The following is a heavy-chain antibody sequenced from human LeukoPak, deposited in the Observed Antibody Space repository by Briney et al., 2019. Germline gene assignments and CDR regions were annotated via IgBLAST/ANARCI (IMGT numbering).Heavy chain of an antibody. CDR3: AKDRLGGPYFFHY. CDR1: GFTFSSYW. CDR2: INSDGGTT. J-gene: IGHJ4*02. V-gene: IGHV3-74*01. Sequence: GGSLRLSCGASGFTFSSYWMHWVRQAPGKGLVWVSGINSDGGTTTYADSVKGRFTISRDNAKNTLYLQINSLRAEDTAVYFCAKDRLGGPYFFHYWGQGTLVTVSS. D-gene: IGHD3-16*01.